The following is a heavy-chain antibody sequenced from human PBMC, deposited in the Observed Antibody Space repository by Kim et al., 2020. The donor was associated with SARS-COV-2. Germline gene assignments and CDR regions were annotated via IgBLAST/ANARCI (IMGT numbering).Heavy chain of an antibody. D-gene: IGHD3-10*01. J-gene: IGHJ3*02. CDR3: ARRGAITMVRGANAFDI. V-gene: IGHV4-39*01. CDR2: IYYSGST. Sequence: SETLSLTCTVSGGSISSSSYYWGWIRQPPGKGLEWIGSIYYSGSTYYNPSLKSRVTISVDTSKNQFSLKLSSVTAADTAVYYCARRGAITMVRGANAFDIWGQGTMVTVSS. CDR1: GGSISSSSYY.